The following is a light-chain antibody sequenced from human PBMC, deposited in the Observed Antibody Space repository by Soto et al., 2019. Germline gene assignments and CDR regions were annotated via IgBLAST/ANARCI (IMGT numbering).Light chain of an antibody. J-gene: IGKJ1*01. CDR2: KAS. Sequence: DIQMTQSPSTRSASLGDRVTITCRASQSISGWLAWYQQKPGKAPKLLIYKASTLESGVPSRFSGSGSGTGFTLTISSLQPDDFASYYCQQYDNYPWTVGQGTKVDIK. V-gene: IGKV1-5*03. CDR3: QQYDNYPWT. CDR1: QSISGW.